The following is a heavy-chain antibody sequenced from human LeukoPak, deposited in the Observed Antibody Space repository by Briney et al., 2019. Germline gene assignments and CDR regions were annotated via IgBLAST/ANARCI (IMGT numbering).Heavy chain of an antibody. V-gene: IGHV4-59*01. Sequence: SETLSLTCTVSGGSISSYYWSWIRQPPGKGLEWIGYIDNSGRTNYNPSLKSRVTISLDTSKNQFSLKRSSVTAAGTAVYSCARNGGSYSFDYWGQGTLVTVSS. D-gene: IGHD1-26*01. CDR1: GGSISSYY. J-gene: IGHJ4*02. CDR2: IDNSGRT. CDR3: ARNGGSYSFDY.